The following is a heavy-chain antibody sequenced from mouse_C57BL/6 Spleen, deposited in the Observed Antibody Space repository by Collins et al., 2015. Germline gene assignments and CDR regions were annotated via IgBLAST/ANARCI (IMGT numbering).Heavy chain of an antibody. CDR3: ARGGYDAWFAY. Sequence: GGSLRLSCATSGFTFTDYYMSWVRQPPGKALEWLGFIRNKANGYTTEYSASVKGRFTISRDNSQSILYLQMNTLRAEDSATYYCARGGYDAWFAYWGQGTLVTVSA. D-gene: IGHD2-2*01. CDR1: GFTFTDYY. J-gene: IGHJ3*01. CDR2: IRNKANGYTT. V-gene: IGHV7-3*02.